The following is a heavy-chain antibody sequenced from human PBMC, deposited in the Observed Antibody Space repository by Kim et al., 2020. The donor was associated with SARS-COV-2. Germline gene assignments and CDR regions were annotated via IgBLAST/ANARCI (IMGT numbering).Heavy chain of an antibody. CDR3: ARERAGSSWYPPDY. Sequence: SPPLKSRVTISVHTSKNQFRRKLSSVTAADTAVYYCARERAGSSWYPPDYWGQGTLLTVSS. V-gene: IGHV4-39*02. D-gene: IGHD6-13*01. J-gene: IGHJ4*02.